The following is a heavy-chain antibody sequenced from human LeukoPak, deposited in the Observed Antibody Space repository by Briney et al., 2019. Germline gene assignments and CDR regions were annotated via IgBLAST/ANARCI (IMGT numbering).Heavy chain of an antibody. CDR2: INVYNGNT. D-gene: IGHD3-9*01. CDR3: ARDRSVLRYFDWLSDPLYYFDY. J-gene: IGHJ4*02. V-gene: IGHV1-18*01. Sequence: ASVKVSCKASGYSFANYGINWLRQAPGQGPEWMGWINVYNGNTNYAQKVQGRVTLTTDTSTSTVYMELRSLRSDDTAVYYCARDRSVLRYFDWLSDPLYYFDYWGQGTLVTVSS. CDR1: GYSFANYG.